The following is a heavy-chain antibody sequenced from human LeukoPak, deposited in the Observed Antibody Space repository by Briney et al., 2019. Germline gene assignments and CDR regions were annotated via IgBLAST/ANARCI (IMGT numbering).Heavy chain of an antibody. V-gene: IGHV4-39*01. CDR1: GGSISSSSYY. J-gene: IGHJ5*02. Sequence: SETLSLTCTVSGGSISSSSYYWGWIRQPPGKGLEWIGSIYYSATTYYNPSLKSRDSISVDTSKNQFSLKLSSVSAADTAVYYCARSSGYLFDPWGQGTLVTVSS. D-gene: IGHD3-22*01. CDR2: IYYSATT. CDR3: ARSSGYLFDP.